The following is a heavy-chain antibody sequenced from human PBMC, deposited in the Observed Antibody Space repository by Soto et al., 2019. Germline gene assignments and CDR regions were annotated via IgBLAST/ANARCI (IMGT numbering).Heavy chain of an antibody. Sequence: SETLSLTCSVSSDSMNSGGYYWSWIRQHPGKGLEWIGYIYSNGDTYYNPSLKSRVTISVDTSKNKFSLNLTSVTAADTAVYYCARRGGSSSGYYYYAMDVWGQGTTVTVSS. V-gene: IGHV4-31*03. J-gene: IGHJ6*02. D-gene: IGHD6-6*01. CDR2: IYSNGDT. CDR1: SDSMNSGGYY. CDR3: ARRGGSSSGYYYYAMDV.